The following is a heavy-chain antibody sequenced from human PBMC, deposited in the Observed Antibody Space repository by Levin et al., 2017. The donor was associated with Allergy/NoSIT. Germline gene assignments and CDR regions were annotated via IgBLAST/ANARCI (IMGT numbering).Heavy chain of an antibody. V-gene: IGHV3-48*02. CDR3: ARDMEAVRRTGWYFDL. CDR2: ISSSSSTI. J-gene: IGHJ2*01. D-gene: IGHD6-19*01. CDR1: GFTFSSYS. Sequence: GGSLRLSCAASGFTFSSYSMNWVRQAPGKGLEWVSYISSSSSTIYYADSVKGRFTISRDNAKNSLYLQMNSLRDEDTAVYYCARDMEAVRRTGWYFDLWGRGTLVTVSS.